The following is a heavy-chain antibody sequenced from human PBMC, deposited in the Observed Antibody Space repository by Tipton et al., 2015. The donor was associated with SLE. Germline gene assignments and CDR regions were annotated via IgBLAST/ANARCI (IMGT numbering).Heavy chain of an antibody. V-gene: IGHV4-34*01. CDR2: INHSGST. CDR1: GGSFSGYY. J-gene: IGHJ4*02. CDR3: ARADIFFDY. Sequence: LRLSCAVYGGSFSGYYWSWIRQPPGKGLEWIGEINHSGSTNYNPSLKSRVTISKDTSKNQFSLKLSSVTAADTAVYYCARADIFFDYWGQGTLVTVSS. D-gene: IGHD2-15*01.